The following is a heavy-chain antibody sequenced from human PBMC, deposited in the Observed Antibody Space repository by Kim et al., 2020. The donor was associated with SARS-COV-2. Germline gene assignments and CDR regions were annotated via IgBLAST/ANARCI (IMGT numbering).Heavy chain of an antibody. CDR1: GDIFTSYA. Sequence: ASVKVSCKASGDIFTSYAISWVRQAPGQGLEWMGGIIAVIGTPKYAQKLQGRVTITTNTSTSTVYMELRSLRSDDTAVYYCARMLYYFSLICDVSYFYYW. V-gene: IGHV1-18*01. CDR3: ARMLYYFSLICDVSYFYY. J-gene: IGHJ4*03. CDR2: IIAVIGTP. D-gene: IGHD3-10*01.